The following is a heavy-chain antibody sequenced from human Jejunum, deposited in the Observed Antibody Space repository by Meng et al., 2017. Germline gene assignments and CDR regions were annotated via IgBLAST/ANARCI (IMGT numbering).Heavy chain of an antibody. CDR3: ARHLGHGDGLKIGFDY. CDR2: INYSGNT. CDR1: GCSISSSNYY. J-gene: IGHJ4*02. V-gene: IGHV4-39*01. Sequence: QLQLQASGPGLVKPSETLSLTCTAYGCSISSSNYYWGWLRQPPGKGLEWIGSINYSGNTYQNPSLKSRGTISVDTSKNQFSLTVSSVTAADTAVYYCARHLGHGDGLKIGFDYWGQGTLVTVSS. D-gene: IGHD4-17*01.